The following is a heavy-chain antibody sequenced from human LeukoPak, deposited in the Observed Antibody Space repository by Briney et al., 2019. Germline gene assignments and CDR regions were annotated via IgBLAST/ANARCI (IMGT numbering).Heavy chain of an antibody. J-gene: IGHJ4*02. CDR3: ARTGGSHRTDLGY. CDR1: GGTFSSYA. D-gene: IGHD1-26*01. Sequence: SVKVSCKASGGTFSSYAISWVRQAPGQGLEWMGRIIPILGIANYAQKFQGRVTITADKSTSTAYMELSSLRSEDTAVYYCARTGGSHRTDLGYWGQGTLVTVSS. V-gene: IGHV1-69*04. CDR2: IIPILGIA.